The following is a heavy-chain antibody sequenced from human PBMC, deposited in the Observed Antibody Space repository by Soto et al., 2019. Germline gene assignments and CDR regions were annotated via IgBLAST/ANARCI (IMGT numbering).Heavy chain of an antibody. Sequence: EVQLVESGGGLVQPGGSLRLSCATAGFTFSSHWMFWVRQAPGKGLEWVANINQDGSKQYYVDSVKGRFTISRDNGKNSLFLQMNTLGAEDTAVYYCAEGTTGWGQGTLVSVSS. CDR1: GFTFSSHW. CDR3: AEGTTG. D-gene: IGHD3-10*01. CDR2: INQDGSKQ. V-gene: IGHV3-7*03. J-gene: IGHJ4*02.